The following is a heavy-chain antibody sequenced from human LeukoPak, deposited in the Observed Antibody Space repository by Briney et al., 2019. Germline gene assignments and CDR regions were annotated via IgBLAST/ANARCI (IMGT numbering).Heavy chain of an antibody. V-gene: IGHV1-69*13. CDR2: IIPIFGTA. Sequence: ASVKVSCKASGGTFSSFAINWVRQAPGQGLEWMGGIIPIFGTADYAQKFQGRVTITADESTSTAYMELSSLRSEDTAVYYCARALMVRGVRFDPWGQGTLVTVSS. CDR1: GGTFSSFA. CDR3: ARALMVRGVRFDP. J-gene: IGHJ5*02. D-gene: IGHD3-10*01.